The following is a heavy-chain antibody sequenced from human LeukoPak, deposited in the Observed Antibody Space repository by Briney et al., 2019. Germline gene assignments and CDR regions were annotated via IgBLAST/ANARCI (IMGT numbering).Heavy chain of an antibody. Sequence: PSETLSLTCTVSGGSISSGGYYWSWIRQHPGKGLEWIGYIYYSGSTYYNPSLKSRVTISVDTSKNQFSLKLSSVTAADTAVYYCARDSIAAAEYYFDYWGQGTLVTVSS. J-gene: IGHJ4*02. V-gene: IGHV4-31*03. CDR2: IYYSGST. CDR1: GGSISSGGYY. D-gene: IGHD6-13*01. CDR3: ARDSIAAAEYYFDY.